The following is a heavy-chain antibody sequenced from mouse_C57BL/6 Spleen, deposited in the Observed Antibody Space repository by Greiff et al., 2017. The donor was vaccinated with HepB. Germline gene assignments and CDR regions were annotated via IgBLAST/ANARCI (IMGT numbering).Heavy chain of an antibody. CDR1: GYSITSGYY. D-gene: IGHD2-4*01. CDR3: ARVGYYDYDGGAWFAY. V-gene: IGHV3-6*01. Sequence: DVKLQESGPGLVKPSQSLSLTCSVTGYSITSGYYWNWIRQFPGNKLEWMGYISYDGSNNYNPSLKNRISITRDTSKNQFFLKLNSVTTEDTATYYCARVGYYDYDGGAWFAYWGQGTLVTVSA. CDR2: ISYDGSN. J-gene: IGHJ3*01.